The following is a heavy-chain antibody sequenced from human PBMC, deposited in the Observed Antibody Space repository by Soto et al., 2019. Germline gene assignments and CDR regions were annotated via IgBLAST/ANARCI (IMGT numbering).Heavy chain of an antibody. J-gene: IGHJ4*02. V-gene: IGHV3-7*01. CDR2: INPDGSAK. CDR3: SRYLDF. Sequence: GGSLRLSCAASGFTFSTSWMDWVRQTPGKGLEWVANINPDGSAKNYVDSVKGRFTISRDNAKNSLFLQMSSLTAEDSGLYFCSRYLDFWGQGTLVTVSA. CDR1: GFTFSTSW.